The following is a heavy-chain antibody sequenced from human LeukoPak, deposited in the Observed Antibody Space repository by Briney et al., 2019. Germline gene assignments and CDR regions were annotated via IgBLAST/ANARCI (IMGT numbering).Heavy chain of an antibody. CDR2: IYYNGST. CDR3: ARTLLADYGVNSEDY. D-gene: IGHD4-23*01. J-gene: IGHJ4*02. CDR1: GGSISSSSYY. V-gene: IGHV4-39*01. Sequence: SETVSLTCTVSGGSISSSSYYWGWIRQPPGKGLEWIGSIYYNGSTYYNPSLKSRVTISVDTSKNQFSLKLSSVTAADTAVYYCARTLLADYGVNSEDYWGQGSLVTVSS.